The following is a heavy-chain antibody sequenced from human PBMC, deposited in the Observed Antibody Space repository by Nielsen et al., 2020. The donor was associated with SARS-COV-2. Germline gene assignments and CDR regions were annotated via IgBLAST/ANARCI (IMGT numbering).Heavy chain of an antibody. Sequence: GESLKISCAASGFTFSNYWMIWVRQPPGKGLEWVANIKHDGSEKYYGDSVKGRFTISRDNSKNTVYLQMNSLRAEDTAVYHCARVRDNGDSYWYFDLWGRGTLVTVSS. D-gene: IGHD4-17*01. V-gene: IGHV3-7*01. J-gene: IGHJ2*01. CDR1: GFTFSNYW. CDR3: ARVRDNGDSYWYFDL. CDR2: IKHDGSEK.